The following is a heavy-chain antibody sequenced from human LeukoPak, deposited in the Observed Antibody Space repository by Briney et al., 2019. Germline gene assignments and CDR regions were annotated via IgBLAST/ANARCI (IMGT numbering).Heavy chain of an antibody. D-gene: IGHD3-10*01. J-gene: IGHJ4*02. V-gene: IGHV3-30*03. CDR3: ARDTYGSRFDY. Sequence: PGGSLRLSCAASGFTFSNYGMHWVRQAPGKGLERVALISYDGSNTYYADSVKGRLTISRDNSKNTLYLQMNSLRDEDTGVYYCARDTYGSRFDYWGQGTLVTVSS. CDR1: GFTFSNYG. CDR2: ISYDGSNT.